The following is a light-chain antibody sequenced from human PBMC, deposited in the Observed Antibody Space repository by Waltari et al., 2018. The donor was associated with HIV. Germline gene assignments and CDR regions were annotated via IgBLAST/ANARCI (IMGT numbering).Light chain of an antibody. Sequence: EIVLTQSPATLSLSPGERVTLSCEASQNIKNNYLAWYQQKGGLAPRLLIYGASTRAAGFPARFTGSGAGTEFTLTISNLQSEDFAIYYCQQFHNWPRTFGQGTKVEIK. CDR3: QQFHNWPRT. V-gene: IGKV3-15*01. CDR1: QNIKNN. J-gene: IGKJ1*01. CDR2: GAS.